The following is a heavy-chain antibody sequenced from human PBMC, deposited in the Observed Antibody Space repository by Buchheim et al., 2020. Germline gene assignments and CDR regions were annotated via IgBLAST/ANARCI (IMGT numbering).Heavy chain of an antibody. Sequence: EVQLVESGGGLVKPGGSLRLSCAASGFTFSSYNMNWVRQAPGKGLEWVSSISSSSSYIYYADSVKGRFTISRDNAKNSLYLQMNSLRAEDTAVYYCAREGRQQLVLSGMDVWGQGTT. CDR1: GFTFSSYN. V-gene: IGHV3-21*01. D-gene: IGHD6-13*01. CDR2: ISSSSSYI. CDR3: AREGRQQLVLSGMDV. J-gene: IGHJ6*02.